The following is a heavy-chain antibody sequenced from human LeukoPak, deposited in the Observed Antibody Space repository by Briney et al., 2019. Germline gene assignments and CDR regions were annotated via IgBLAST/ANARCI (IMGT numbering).Heavy chain of an antibody. J-gene: IGHJ3*02. CDR3: ARSYCSSTSCYAVGAFAI. V-gene: IGHV4-39*01. CDR1: GGSISSSTYY. CDR2: IYYSGST. D-gene: IGHD2-2*01. Sequence: SETLSLTCTVSGGSISSSTYYWGWIRQPPGKGLEWIGSIYYSGSTYYNPSLKSRVTISVDTSKKQFSLRLSSVTAADTAVYYCARSYCSSTSCYAVGAFAIWGQGTLVTVSS.